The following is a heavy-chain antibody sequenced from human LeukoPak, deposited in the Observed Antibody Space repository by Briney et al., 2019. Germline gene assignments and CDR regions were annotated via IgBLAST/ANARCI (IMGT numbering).Heavy chain of an antibody. CDR3: AREGLSSYYYDSSGLDY. D-gene: IGHD3-22*01. J-gene: IGHJ4*02. CDR1: GYTFTNFG. CDR2: ISTYNGNT. Sequence: ASVKVSCKTSGYTFTNFGINWVRQAPGQGLEWMGWISTYNGNTNYAQKLQGRVTMTTDTSTSTAYMELRSLRSDDTAVYYCAREGLSSYYYDSSGLDYWGQGTLVTVSS. V-gene: IGHV1-18*01.